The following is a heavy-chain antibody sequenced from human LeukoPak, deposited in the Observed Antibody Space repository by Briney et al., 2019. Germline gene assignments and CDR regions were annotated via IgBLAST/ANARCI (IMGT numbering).Heavy chain of an antibody. J-gene: IGHJ1*01. CDR2: MKEDGSDE. CDR3: VVGGAGGGYFPN. CDR1: EFGFSSST. V-gene: IGHV3-7*01. Sequence: GGSLRLSCAAHEFGFSSSTMSWVRQAAGKGLEGVAKMKEDGSDEEYVDAVKGRFTISRDNAKNSLYLQMNNLRPEDTAVYFCVVGGAGGGYFPNWGQGSLVIVSS. D-gene: IGHD3-16*01.